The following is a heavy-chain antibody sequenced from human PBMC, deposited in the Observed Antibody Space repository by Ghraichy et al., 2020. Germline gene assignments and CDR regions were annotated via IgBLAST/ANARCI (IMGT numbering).Heavy chain of an antibody. Sequence: SETLSLTCTVSGGSISSSSYYWGWIRQPPGKGLEWIGSIYYSGSTYYNPSLKSRVTISVDTSKNQFSLKLSSVTAADTAVYYCARHEDIVVVVAASHAFDIWGQGTMVTVSS. CDR2: IYYSGST. V-gene: IGHV4-39*01. D-gene: IGHD2-15*01. CDR1: GGSISSSSYY. CDR3: ARHEDIVVVVAASHAFDI. J-gene: IGHJ3*02.